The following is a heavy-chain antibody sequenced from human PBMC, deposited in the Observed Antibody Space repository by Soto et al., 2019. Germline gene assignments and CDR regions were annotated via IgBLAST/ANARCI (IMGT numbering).Heavy chain of an antibody. CDR1: GFTFSSYA. J-gene: IGHJ4*02. CDR2: ISGSGGST. CDR3: ANPILVGY. V-gene: IGHV3-23*01. D-gene: IGHD2-8*02. Sequence: EVQLLESGGGLVQPGGSLRLSCAASGFTFSSYAMSWVRQAPGKGLEWVSAISGSGGSTYYADSVKGRFTISRDNSKNTLYLQMNSLXXXXXXAYYCANPILVGYWGQGTLVTVSS.